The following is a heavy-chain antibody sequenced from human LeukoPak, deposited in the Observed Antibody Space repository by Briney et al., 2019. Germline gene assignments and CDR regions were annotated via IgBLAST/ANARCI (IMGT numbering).Heavy chain of an antibody. Sequence: GASVKVSCKASGYTFTSYGISWVRQAPGQGLEWMGWISAYNGNTNYAQKLQGRVTMTTDTSTSTAYMELRSLRSDDTAVYYCARDRFGELLWVFDYWGQGTLVTVSS. CDR3: ARDRFGELLWVFDY. V-gene: IGHV1-18*01. CDR1: GYTFTSYG. CDR2: ISAYNGNT. D-gene: IGHD3-10*01. J-gene: IGHJ4*02.